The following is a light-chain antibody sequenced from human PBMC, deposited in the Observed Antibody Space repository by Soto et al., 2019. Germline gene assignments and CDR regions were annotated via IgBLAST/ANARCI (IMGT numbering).Light chain of an antibody. CDR2: DSS. CDR1: QSVSSN. CDR3: QQYNNWPLT. V-gene: IGKV3-15*01. J-gene: IGKJ4*01. Sequence: EIVMTQSPATLSVSPGERATLSCRASQSVSSNLAWYQQKPGQTPRLLIYDSSSRATVIPARFSGSGSGTDFTLTISSRQSEDFAVYYCQQYNNWPLTFGGGTNVEIK.